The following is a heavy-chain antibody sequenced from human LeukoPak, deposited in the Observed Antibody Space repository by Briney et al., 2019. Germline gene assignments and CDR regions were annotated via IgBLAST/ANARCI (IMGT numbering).Heavy chain of an antibody. CDR1: GFTFSNAW. CDR2: IKSKTDGGTT. J-gene: IGHJ4*02. D-gene: IGHD3-10*01. V-gene: IGHV3-15*01. Sequence: PGGSLRLSCAASGFTFSNAWMSWVRQAPGKGLEWVGRIKSKTDGGTTDYAAPVKGRFTTSRDDSKNTLYLQMNSLKTEDTAVYYCTTAYYYGSGSPRVYWGQGTLVTVSS. CDR3: TTAYYYGSGSPRVY.